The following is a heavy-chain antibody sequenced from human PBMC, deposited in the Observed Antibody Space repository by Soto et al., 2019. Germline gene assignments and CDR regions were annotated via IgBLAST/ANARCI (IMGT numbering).Heavy chain of an antibody. CDR3: AREYSTGSSGYPYYYYGMDV. D-gene: IGHD3-22*01. V-gene: IGHV1-18*01. Sequence: ASVKVSCKASGYTFTSYGISWVRQAPGQGLEWMGWISAYNGKTNYAQKLQGRVTMTTDTSTSTAYMEQRSLRSEDTAVYYCAREYSTGSSGYPYYYYGMDVWGQGTTVTVSS. CDR1: GYTFTSYG. CDR2: ISAYNGKT. J-gene: IGHJ6*02.